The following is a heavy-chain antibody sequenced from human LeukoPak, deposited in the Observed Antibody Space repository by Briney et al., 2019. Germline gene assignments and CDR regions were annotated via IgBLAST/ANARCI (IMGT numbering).Heavy chain of an antibody. CDR2: ISAYNGNT. Sequence: ASVKVSCKASGYSFTSYGISWVRQAPGQGLEWMGWISAYNGNTNYAQKFQGRVTMTTDTFTSTAYMELRSLRSDDTAVYYCARVIVARAPMYGDTFDYWGQGTLVTVSS. CDR3: ARVIVARAPMYGDTFDY. J-gene: IGHJ4*02. V-gene: IGHV1-18*01. CDR1: GYSFTSYG. D-gene: IGHD4-17*01.